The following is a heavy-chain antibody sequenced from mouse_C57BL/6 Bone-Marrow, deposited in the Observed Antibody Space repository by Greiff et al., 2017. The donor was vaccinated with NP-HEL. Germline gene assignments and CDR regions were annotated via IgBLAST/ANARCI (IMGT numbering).Heavy chain of an antibody. Sequence: VQLQQSGAELVRPGASVKLSCTASGFNIKDDYMHWVKQRPEQGLEWIGWIDPENGDTEYASKFQGKATITADTSSNTAYLQLSSLTSEDTAVNYCTTNWWYFDVWGTGTTVTVSS. D-gene: IGHD4-1*01. CDR3: TTNWWYFDV. CDR2: IDPENGDT. CDR1: GFNIKDDY. J-gene: IGHJ1*03. V-gene: IGHV14-4*01.